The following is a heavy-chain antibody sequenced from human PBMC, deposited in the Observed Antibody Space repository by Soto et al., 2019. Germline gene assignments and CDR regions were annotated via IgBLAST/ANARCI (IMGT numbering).Heavy chain of an antibody. CDR3: TTDSYSSIIVVRFDY. J-gene: IGHJ4*01. CDR1: GFTFSSRW. Sequence: PGGSLRLSCAASGFTFSSRWMHWVRQAPGKGLVWVSVIYSGGSTYYADSVKDRFTIPRHNSKNTLYLQMNSLRAEDTAVYYCTTDSYSSIIVVRFDYWGHGTLVTVS. V-gene: IGHV3-53*04. D-gene: IGHD3-22*01. CDR2: IYSGGST.